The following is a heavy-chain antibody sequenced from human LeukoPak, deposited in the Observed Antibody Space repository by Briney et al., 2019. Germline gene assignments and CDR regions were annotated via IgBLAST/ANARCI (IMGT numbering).Heavy chain of an antibody. V-gene: IGHV1-18*01. D-gene: IGHD3-10*01. CDR1: GYSVINHG. CDR3: ARDDEEFGELSWFDP. CDR2: INSYNGNT. J-gene: IGHJ5*02. Sequence: ASVKVSCKASGYSVINHGISWVRQAPGQGLEWMGWINSYNGNTTYAQKFQGIVTMTTDTSTTTAYMELRSLRSDDTAVYYCARDDEEFGELSWFDPWGQGTLVTVSS.